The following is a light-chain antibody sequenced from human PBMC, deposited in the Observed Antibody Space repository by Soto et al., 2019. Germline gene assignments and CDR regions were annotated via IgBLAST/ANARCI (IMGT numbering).Light chain of an antibody. V-gene: IGKV3D-20*02. CDR1: QTVSSSY. CDR3: QQRSNWQIT. J-gene: IGKJ5*01. Sequence: EIVLTQSPGTLSLSPGERSTLSCMASQTVSSSYLAWYQQKPGQAPRLLIYGTSSRATGIPDRFRGSGSGTDFTLTISSLEPDDFAVYYCQQRSNWQITFGQGTRLETK. CDR2: GTS.